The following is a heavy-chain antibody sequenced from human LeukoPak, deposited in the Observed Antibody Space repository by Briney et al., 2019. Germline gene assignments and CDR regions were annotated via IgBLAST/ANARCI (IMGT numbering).Heavy chain of an antibody. CDR1: GFTFSSYA. Sequence: PGGSLRLSCAASGFTFSSYAMSWVRQAPGKGLEWVSVISGSRIKTYYADSVKGRFTISRDNSKNTLYLQMNSLRAEDTAVYYCAKELEYSSLGGAFDIWGQGTMVTVSS. CDR2: ISGSRIKT. J-gene: IGHJ3*02. V-gene: IGHV3-23*01. D-gene: IGHD6-6*01. CDR3: AKELEYSSLGGAFDI.